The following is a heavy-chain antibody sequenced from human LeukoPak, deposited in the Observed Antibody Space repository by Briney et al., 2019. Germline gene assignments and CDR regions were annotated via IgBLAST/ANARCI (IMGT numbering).Heavy chain of an antibody. D-gene: IGHD5-18*01. J-gene: IGHJ5*02. Sequence: ASVKVSCKASGYTFTSYYMHWVRQAPGQGLEWMGWINPNSGGTNYAQKFQGRVTMTRDTSISTAYMELSRLRSDDTAVYYCARPHLDTAMVDCWFDPWGQGTLLTVSS. V-gene: IGHV1-2*02. CDR3: ARPHLDTAMVDCWFDP. CDR2: INPNSGGT. CDR1: GYTFTSYY.